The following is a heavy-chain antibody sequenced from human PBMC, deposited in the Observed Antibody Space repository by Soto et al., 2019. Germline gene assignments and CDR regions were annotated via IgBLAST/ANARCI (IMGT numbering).Heavy chain of an antibody. CDR3: ARDKITGHFDY. D-gene: IGHD2-8*02. J-gene: IGHJ4*02. CDR1: GGSLSGYY. V-gene: IGHV4-34*01. CDR2: INHSGST. Sequence: SETLSLTCAVYGGSLSGYYWTWIRQPPGTGLEWIGEINHSGSTNYNPSLKSRVTISVDTSKNQFSLKLTSVTAADTAVYYCARDKITGHFDYWGQGTLVT.